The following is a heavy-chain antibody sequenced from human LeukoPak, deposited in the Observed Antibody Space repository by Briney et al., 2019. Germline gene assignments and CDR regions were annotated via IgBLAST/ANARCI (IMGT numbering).Heavy chain of an antibody. CDR2: TYYRSKWYN. CDR3: ARDKQQLANPFDY. D-gene: IGHD6-13*01. V-gene: IGHV6-1*01. Sequence: SQTLSLTCAISGDSVSSNSAAWHWIRQSPSRGLEWLGRTYYRSKWYNDYAVSVKSRITINPDTSKNQFSLQLNSVTPEDTAVYYCARDKQQLANPFDYWGQGTLVTVSS. CDR1: GDSVSSNSAA. J-gene: IGHJ4*02.